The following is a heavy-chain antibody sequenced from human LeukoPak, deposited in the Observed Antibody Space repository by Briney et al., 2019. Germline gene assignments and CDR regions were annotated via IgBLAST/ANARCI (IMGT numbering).Heavy chain of an antibody. CDR2: ISSSSNYI. J-gene: IGHJ4*02. V-gene: IGHV3-21*01. CDR1: GFTFSSYT. D-gene: IGHD4-17*01. CDR3: ATSTVTTPEEGY. Sequence: PGGSLRLSCAASGFTFSSYTMNWVRQAPGKGLEWVSSISSSSNYIYYADSVKGRFTISRDNAKNSLYLQMNSLRAEDTAVYYCATSTVTTPEEGYWGQGTLVTVSS.